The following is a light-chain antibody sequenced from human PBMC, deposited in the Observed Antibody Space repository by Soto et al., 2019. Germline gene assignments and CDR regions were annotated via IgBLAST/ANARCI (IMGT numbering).Light chain of an antibody. CDR3: QLYVYSPPIT. Sequence: EIALTQSPGTLALSPGERATLSCRASQSVRSSYLAWYQQKPGQAPRLLIYGVSSRATGIPDRFSSSGSGTDFTLTISRLEPEDFAVYYCQLYVYSPPITFCQGTRLEIK. CDR1: QSVRSSY. V-gene: IGKV3-20*01. J-gene: IGKJ5*01. CDR2: GVS.